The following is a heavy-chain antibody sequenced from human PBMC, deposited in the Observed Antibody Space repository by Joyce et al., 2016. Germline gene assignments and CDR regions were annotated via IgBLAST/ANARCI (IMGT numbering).Heavy chain of an antibody. Sequence: EVQLVESGGGLVKPGGSLRLSCAASGFTFSSYSMSWVRQAPGKGLEWVSSMRNSSSYIKYTDSVKGRFTISRDKAKNSLYLKMNSLRVEDTAVYYCARSSYTNGIFDYWGQGTLVTVSS. D-gene: IGHD2-8*01. J-gene: IGHJ4*02. CDR3: ARSSYTNGIFDY. CDR2: MRNSSSYI. CDR1: GFTFSSYS. V-gene: IGHV3-21*01.